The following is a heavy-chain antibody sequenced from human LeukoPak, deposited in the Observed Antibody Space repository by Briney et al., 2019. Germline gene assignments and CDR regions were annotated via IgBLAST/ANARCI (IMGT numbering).Heavy chain of an antibody. J-gene: IGHJ4*02. Sequence: PGRSLRLSCEASVFRFSSYGMHWVRQAPGKGLEWVAVISYDGSNKYYADSVKGRFTISRDNSKNTLYLQMNSLRAEDTAVYYCARVGEGYCSSTSCSHQGDYWGQGTLVTVSS. CDR3: ARVGEGYCSSTSCSHQGDY. CDR2: ISYDGSNK. D-gene: IGHD2-2*01. V-gene: IGHV3-30*03. CDR1: VFRFSSYG.